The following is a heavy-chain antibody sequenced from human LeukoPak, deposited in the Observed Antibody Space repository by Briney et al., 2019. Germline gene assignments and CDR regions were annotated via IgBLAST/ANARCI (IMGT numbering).Heavy chain of an antibody. V-gene: IGHV1-18*01. CDR2: ISTYSGNT. CDR3: ARDMVQYTHGEGGY. CDR1: GYTFTTYG. Sequence: ASVTVSCTPSGYTFTTYGITWVRQAPGQGLEWMGWISTYSGNTNYALKFQGRLTMTTDTSTSTVNMELRSLRSDDTAVYYCARDMVQYTHGEGGYWGQGTLVTVPS. D-gene: IGHD4/OR15-4a*01. J-gene: IGHJ4*02.